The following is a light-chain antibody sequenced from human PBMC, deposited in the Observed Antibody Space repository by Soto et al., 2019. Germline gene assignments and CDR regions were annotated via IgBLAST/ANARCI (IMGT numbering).Light chain of an antibody. V-gene: IGLV1-40*01. CDR3: QSYDSSLSGYVV. CDR2: GNS. Sequence: QLVLTQPPSVSGAPGQRVTISCTGSRSNIGAGYDVHWYQQLPGTAPKLLIYGNSNRPSGVPDQFSGSKSGTSASLAITGLQAEDEADYYCQSYDSSLSGYVVFGGGTKLTVL. CDR1: RSNIGAGYD. J-gene: IGLJ2*01.